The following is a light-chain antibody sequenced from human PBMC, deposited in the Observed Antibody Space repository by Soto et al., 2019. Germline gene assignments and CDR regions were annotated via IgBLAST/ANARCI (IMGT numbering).Light chain of an antibody. CDR2: GAS. V-gene: IGKV3-20*01. CDR3: QQYGSSPTT. CDR1: QSVSSN. J-gene: IGKJ5*01. Sequence: EIFMPQSPATLSVSPWERATLSWRASQSVSSNLAWYQQKPGQAPRLLIYGASSRATGIPDRFSGSGSGTDFTLTISRLEPEDFVVYYCQQYGSSPTTFGQGTRL.